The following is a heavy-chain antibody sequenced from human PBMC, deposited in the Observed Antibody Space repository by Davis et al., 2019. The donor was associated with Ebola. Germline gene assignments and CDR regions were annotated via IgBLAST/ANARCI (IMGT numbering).Heavy chain of an antibody. J-gene: IGHJ5*02. D-gene: IGHD2-2*02. CDR2: ISSSSSYI. Sequence: GESLKISCAASGFTFSSYSMNWVRQAPGKGLEWVSSISSSSSYIYYADSVKGRFTISRDNAKNSLYLQMNSLRAEDTAVYYCAREAFVVVPAAIRWFDPWGQGTLVTVSS. CDR3: AREAFVVVPAAIRWFDP. V-gene: IGHV3-21*01. CDR1: GFTFSSYS.